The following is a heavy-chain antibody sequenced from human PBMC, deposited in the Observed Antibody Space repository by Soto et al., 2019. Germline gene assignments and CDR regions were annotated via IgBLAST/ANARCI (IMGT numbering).Heavy chain of an antibody. Sequence: GYSFTSYWISWVRQMPGKGLEWMGRIDPSDSYTNYSPSFQGHVTISADKSISTAYLQWSSLKASDTAMYYCASRTGYGDYEDYWGQGTLVTVSS. CDR2: IDPSDSYT. CDR3: ASRTGYGDYEDY. D-gene: IGHD4-17*01. CDR1: GYSFTSYW. J-gene: IGHJ4*02. V-gene: IGHV5-10-1*01.